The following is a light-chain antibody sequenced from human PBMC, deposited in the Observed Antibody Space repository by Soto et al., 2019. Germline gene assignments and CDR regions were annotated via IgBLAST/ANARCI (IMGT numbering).Light chain of an antibody. Sequence: DIQMTQSPSTLSGSVGDRVTITCRASQTISSWLAWYQQKPGKAPKLLIYKASTLKSGVPSRFSGSGSGTEFTRTISSLQPDYFATYYCQHYKSYSEAFGQGTKVELK. CDR1: QTISSW. CDR3: QHYKSYSEA. J-gene: IGKJ1*01. CDR2: KAS. V-gene: IGKV1-5*03.